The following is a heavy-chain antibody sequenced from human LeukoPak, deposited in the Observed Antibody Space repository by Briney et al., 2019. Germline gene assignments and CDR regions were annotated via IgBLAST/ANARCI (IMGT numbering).Heavy chain of an antibody. V-gene: IGHV4-30-4*08. CDR3: ARYAVTTLDY. Sequence: SETLSLTCTVSGGSISSGDYYWSWIRQPPGKGVEWIGYIYYSGSTYYNPSLKSRVTISVDTSKNQFSLKLSSVTAADTAVYYCARYAVTTLDYWGQGTLVTVSS. CDR1: GGSISSGDYY. CDR2: IYYSGST. D-gene: IGHD4-17*01. J-gene: IGHJ4*02.